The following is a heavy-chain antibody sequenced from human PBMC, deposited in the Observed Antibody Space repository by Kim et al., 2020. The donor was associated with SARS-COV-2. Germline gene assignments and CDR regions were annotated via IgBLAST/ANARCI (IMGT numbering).Heavy chain of an antibody. J-gene: IGHJ4*02. CDR2: IYWDDDK. CDR1: GFSLSTSGVG. CDR3: AHTQSKIIGLYCSGGSCYSFVY. V-gene: IGHV2-5*02. Sequence: SGPTLVNPTQTLTLTCTFSGFSLSTSGVGVGWIRQPPGKALKWLALIYWDDDKRYSPSLKSRLTITKDTSKNQVVLTMTNMDPVDTATYYCAHTQSKIIGLYCSGGSCYSFVYWGQGTLVTVSS. D-gene: IGHD2-15*01.